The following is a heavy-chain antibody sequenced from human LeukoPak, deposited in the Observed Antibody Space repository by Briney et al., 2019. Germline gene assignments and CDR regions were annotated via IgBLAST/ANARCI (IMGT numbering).Heavy chain of an antibody. J-gene: IGHJ4*02. V-gene: IGHV3-23*01. CDR3: ARASHWNQLHYFDY. Sequence: PGGSLRLSCAASGFTFSSYAMSWVRQAPGKGLEWVSAISGSGGSTYYADSVKGRFTISRDNSKNTLYLQMNSLRAEDTAVYYCARASHWNQLHYFDYWGQGTLVTVST. D-gene: IGHD1-1*01. CDR2: ISGSGGST. CDR1: GFTFSSYA.